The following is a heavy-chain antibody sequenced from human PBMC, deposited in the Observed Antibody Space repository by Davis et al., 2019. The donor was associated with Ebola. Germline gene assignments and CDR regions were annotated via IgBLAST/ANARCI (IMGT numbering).Heavy chain of an antibody. CDR3: AREGDYGDDYFDY. Sequence: GSLRLSCTVSGGSISSYYWSWIRQPPGKGLEWVGYIYYSGSTNYNPSLKSRVTISVDTSKNQFSLKLSSVTAADTAVYYCAREGDYGDDYFDYWGQGTLVTVSS. CDR1: GGSISSYY. V-gene: IGHV4-59*12. CDR2: IYYSGST. D-gene: IGHD4-17*01. J-gene: IGHJ4*02.